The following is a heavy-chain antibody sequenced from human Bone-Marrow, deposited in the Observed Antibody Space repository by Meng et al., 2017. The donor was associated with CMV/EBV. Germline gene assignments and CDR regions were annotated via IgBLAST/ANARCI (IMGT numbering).Heavy chain of an antibody. Sequence: ASVKVSCKVSGYTLTELSMHWVRQAPGKGLEWMGGFDPEDGETIYAQKFQGRVTMTEDTSTDTAYMELSSLRSEDTAVYYCATDQSRVRYSSSTYYYYGMAVWGQGNTVHVAS. J-gene: IGHJ6*01. CDR3: ATDQSRVRYSSSTYYYYGMAV. D-gene: IGHD6-6*01. CDR1: GYTLTELS. CDR2: FDPEDGET. V-gene: IGHV1-24*01.